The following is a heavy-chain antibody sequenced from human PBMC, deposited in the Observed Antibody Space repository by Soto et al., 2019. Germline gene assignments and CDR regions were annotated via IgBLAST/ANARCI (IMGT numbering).Heavy chain of an antibody. J-gene: IGHJ4*02. V-gene: IGHV3-23*01. D-gene: IGHD5-12*01. CDR2: ISYNGGGT. CDR1: GFTFSKYA. CDR3: AKVGDGYNYYFDY. Sequence: GGSLRLSCAASGFTFSKYAMTWARQAPGKGLEWVSAISYNGGGTYYVDSVKGRFTVSRDNSKNTLYLQMNSLRAEDTAVYYCAKVGDGYNYYFDYWGQGTLVTVSS.